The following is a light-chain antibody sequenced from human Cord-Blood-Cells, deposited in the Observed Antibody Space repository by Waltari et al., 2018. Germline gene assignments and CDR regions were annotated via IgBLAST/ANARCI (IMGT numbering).Light chain of an antibody. CDR1: SGSIASNY. CDR2: EDN. J-gene: IGLJ3*02. Sequence: SESPGKTVTISCTRSSGSIASNYVQGYQQRPGSSPTTVICEDNQRPSGVPDRFSGSIDSSSNSASLTISGLKTEDEADYYCQSYDSSNWVFGGGTKLTVL. V-gene: IGLV6-57*01. CDR3: QSYDSSNWV.